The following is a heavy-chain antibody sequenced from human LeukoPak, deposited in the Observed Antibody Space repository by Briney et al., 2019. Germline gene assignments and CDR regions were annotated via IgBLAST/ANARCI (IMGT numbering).Heavy chain of an antibody. V-gene: IGHV1-8*01. J-gene: IGHJ6*03. CDR3: ARTMVRGVINYYYYYMDV. D-gene: IGHD3-10*01. Sequence: ASVKVSRKASGYTFTSYDINWVRQATGQGLEWMGWMNPNSGNTGYAQKFQGRVTMTRNTSISTAYMELSSLRSEDTAVYYCARTMVRGVINYYYYYMDVWGKGTTVTVSS. CDR1: GYTFTSYD. CDR2: MNPNSGNT.